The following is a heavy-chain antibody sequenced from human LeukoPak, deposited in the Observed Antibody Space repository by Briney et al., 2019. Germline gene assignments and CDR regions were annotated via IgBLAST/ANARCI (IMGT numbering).Heavy chain of an antibody. J-gene: IGHJ5*02. D-gene: IGHD6-6*01. CDR2: IYYDGST. Sequence: SETLSLTCTVSGGSISSGSYYWSWIRQPPGKGLEYIGYIYYDGSTNYNPSLKSRLTILLDTSKNQFSLKVSSVTAADTAVYYCAVSAAALFDPWGQGTLVTVSS. CDR3: AVSAAALFDP. CDR1: GGSISSGSYY. V-gene: IGHV4-61*01.